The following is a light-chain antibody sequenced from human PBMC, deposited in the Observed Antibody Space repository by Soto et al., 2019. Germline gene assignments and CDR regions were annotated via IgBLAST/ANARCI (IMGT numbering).Light chain of an antibody. CDR1: QGISSY. V-gene: IGKV1-9*01. J-gene: IGKJ4*01. Sequence: DIQLTQSPSFLSASVGDRVTVTCRASQGISSYLAWYRQKLGKAPELLIYGAYILQSGVPSRFSGSGSGTDFSLTISSLQTEDFSTYYCQQLNSYPFPFGGGTKVEIK. CDR3: QQLNSYPFP. CDR2: GAY.